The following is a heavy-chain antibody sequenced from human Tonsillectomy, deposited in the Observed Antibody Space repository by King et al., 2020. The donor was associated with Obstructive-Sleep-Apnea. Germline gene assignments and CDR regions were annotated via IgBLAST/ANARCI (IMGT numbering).Heavy chain of an antibody. CDR3: ARDQFYDVLTGSTPFDY. CDR1: GFTFSSYW. CDR2: INTDGSST. V-gene: IGHV3-74*01. Sequence: VQLVESGGGLVQPGGSLRLSCAASGFTFSSYWMHWVRQAPGKGLVWVSRINTDGSSTTYADYVKGRFTISRDNAKNTLYLQMNSLRAEDTAVYYCARDQFYDVLTGSTPFDYWGQGTRVTVSS. J-gene: IGHJ4*02. D-gene: IGHD3-9*01.